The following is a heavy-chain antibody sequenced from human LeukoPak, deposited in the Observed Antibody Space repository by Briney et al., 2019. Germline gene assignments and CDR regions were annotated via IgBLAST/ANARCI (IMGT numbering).Heavy chain of an antibody. Sequence: SVKVSCKASGGTFSSYAISWVRQAPGQGLEWMGGLIPIFGTANYAQKFQGRVTITADESTSTAYMELSSLRSEDTAVYYCAIRYRFVTNYFDPWGQGTLVTVSS. J-gene: IGHJ5*02. D-gene: IGHD1-7*01. CDR1: GGTFSSYA. CDR3: AIRYRFVTNYFDP. CDR2: LIPIFGTA. V-gene: IGHV1-69*13.